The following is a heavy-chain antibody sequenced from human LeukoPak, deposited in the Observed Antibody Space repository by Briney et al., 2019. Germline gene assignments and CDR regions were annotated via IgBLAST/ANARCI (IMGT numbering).Heavy chain of an antibody. D-gene: IGHD3-10*01. CDR1: GFSFSTFA. J-gene: IGHJ4*02. Sequence: PGGSLRLSCSASGFSFSTFAMHWVRQAPGKGLEYVSTISGDGGSTYYADSVKGRFTISRDNSRNTLFLQMSSLRAEDTAVYYCVEDRGQGYYFDYWGQGTLVTVSS. CDR3: VEDRGQGYYFDY. CDR2: ISGDGGST. V-gene: IGHV3-64D*06.